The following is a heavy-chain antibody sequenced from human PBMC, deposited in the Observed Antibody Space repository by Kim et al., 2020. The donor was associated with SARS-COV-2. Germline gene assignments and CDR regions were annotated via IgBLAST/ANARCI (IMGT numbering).Heavy chain of an antibody. CDR2: IGPNGDAT. Sequence: GGSLRLSCAASGFTFSNYYMHWVRQAPGKGLEFVAAIGPNGDATYYANSVKGRFTISRDNSKNALWLQVGSLGPEDMAIYYCVRGYNFAYDFWGQGNPV. CDR1: GFTFSNYY. V-gene: IGHV3-64*01. D-gene: IGHD5-12*01. J-gene: IGHJ4*01. CDR3: VRGYNFAYDF.